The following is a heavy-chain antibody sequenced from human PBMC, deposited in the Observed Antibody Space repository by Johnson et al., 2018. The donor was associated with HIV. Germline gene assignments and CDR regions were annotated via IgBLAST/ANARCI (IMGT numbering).Heavy chain of an antibody. Sequence: QVYLVESGGGVVQPGRSLRLSCAASGFTFSSYAMHWVRQAPGKGLAWVAVIYYDGSTKYHADSVKGRFTISRDNSKNTLYLQMNSLRAEDTAVYYWAKGGPVLQFLEWLPGRAFDIWGQGTMVTVSS. V-gene: IGHV3-30*04. D-gene: IGHD3-3*01. J-gene: IGHJ3*02. CDR1: GFTFSSYA. CDR3: AKGGPVLQFLEWLPGRAFDI. CDR2: IYYDGSTK.